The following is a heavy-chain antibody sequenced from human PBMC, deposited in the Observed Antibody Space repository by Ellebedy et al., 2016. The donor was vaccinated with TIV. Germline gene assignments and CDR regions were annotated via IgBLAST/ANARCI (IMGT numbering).Heavy chain of an antibody. Sequence: SETLSLTXTVSGGSISSYYWSWIRQPPGKGLEWIGYIYYSGSTNYNPSLKSRVTISVDTSKNQFSLKLSSVTAADTAVYYCAREYYDSSGLDAFDIWGQGTMVTVSS. J-gene: IGHJ3*02. CDR1: GGSISSYY. CDR3: AREYYDSSGLDAFDI. V-gene: IGHV4-59*01. CDR2: IYYSGST. D-gene: IGHD3-22*01.